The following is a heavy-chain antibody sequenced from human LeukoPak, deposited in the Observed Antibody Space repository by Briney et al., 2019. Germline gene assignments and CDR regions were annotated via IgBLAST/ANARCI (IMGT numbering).Heavy chain of an antibody. Sequence: GGSLRLSCAASGFTFSSYAMHWVRQAPGKGLEWVAVISYDGSNKYYADSVKGRFTISRDNSKNTLYLQMNSLRAEDTAVYYSATEENSFFDYWGQGTLVTVSS. V-gene: IGHV3-30-3*01. D-gene: IGHD4-23*01. CDR2: ISYDGSNK. J-gene: IGHJ4*02. CDR1: GFTFSSYA. CDR3: ATEENSFFDY.